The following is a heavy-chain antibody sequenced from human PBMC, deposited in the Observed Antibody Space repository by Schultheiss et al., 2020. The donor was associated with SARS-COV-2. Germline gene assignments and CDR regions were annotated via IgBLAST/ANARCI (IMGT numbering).Heavy chain of an antibody. V-gene: IGHV3-48*03. CDR3: ARRYCSTTSCLFDY. CDR1: GFTFSSYA. Sequence: GGSLRLSCAASGFTFSSYAMSWVRQAPGKGLEWVSAISSSGSTIYYADSVKGRFTISRDNAKNSLYLQMDSLRAEDTAVYYCARRYCSTTSCLFDYWGQGTLVTVSS. CDR2: ISSSGSTI. D-gene: IGHD2-2*01. J-gene: IGHJ4*02.